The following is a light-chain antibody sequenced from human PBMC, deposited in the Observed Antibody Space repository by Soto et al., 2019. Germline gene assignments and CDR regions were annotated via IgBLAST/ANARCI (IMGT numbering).Light chain of an antibody. CDR1: QTVSNNY. CDR2: GSS. V-gene: IGKV3-20*01. CDR3: QLYGISPAYT. J-gene: IGKJ2*01. Sequence: EVALTQSPGTLSLSPGERATLSCRASQTVSNNYLAWYQQKPGQSPRLLIFGSSDRATGIPDRFSGSGSGTDFTLTISRLKPEEFTVYYCQLYGISPAYTFGHGNKLEIK.